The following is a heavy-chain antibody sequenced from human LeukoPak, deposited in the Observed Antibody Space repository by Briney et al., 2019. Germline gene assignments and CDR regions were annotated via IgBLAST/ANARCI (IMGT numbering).Heavy chain of an antibody. CDR1: GFTFSSYA. CDR2: ISYDGSNK. CDR3: ARGALVGARDY. Sequence: PGRSLRLSCAASGFTFSSYAMHSVRQAPGKGLGWVAVISYDGSNKYYADSVKGRFTIYRDNSKNTLYLQMNRLRAEDTAVYYCARGALVGARDYWGQGTLVTVSS. D-gene: IGHD1-26*01. V-gene: IGHV3-30-3*01. J-gene: IGHJ4*02.